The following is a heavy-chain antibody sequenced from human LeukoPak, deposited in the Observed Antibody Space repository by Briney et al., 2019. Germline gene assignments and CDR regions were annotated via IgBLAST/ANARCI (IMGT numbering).Heavy chain of an antibody. CDR3: AKSYGETSSSSGPADY. CDR1: GFTFSYYG. D-gene: IGHD6-6*01. J-gene: IGHJ4*02. V-gene: IGHV3-33*06. Sequence: PGGSLRLSCAASGFTFSYYGMHWVRQAPGKGLEWVAIIWYDASNKYYANSVKGRFAISRDNSKNALYLQMNDLRDEDTAVYYCAKSYGETSSSSGPADYWGQGTLVIVSS. CDR2: IWYDASNK.